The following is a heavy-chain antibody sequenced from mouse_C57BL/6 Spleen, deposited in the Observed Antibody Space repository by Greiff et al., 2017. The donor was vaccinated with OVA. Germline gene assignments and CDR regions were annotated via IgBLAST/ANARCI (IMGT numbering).Heavy chain of an antibody. V-gene: IGHV3-6*01. CDR2: ISYDGSN. Sequence: EVKLVESGPGLVKPSQSLSLTCSVTGYSITSGYYWNWIRKFPGNKLEWMGYISYDGSNNYNPSLKNRISITRDTSKNQCFLKLNSVTTEDTATYYCTRFLPGYFDYWGQGTTLTVSS. CDR1: GYSITSGYY. CDR3: TRFLPGYFDY. J-gene: IGHJ2*01. D-gene: IGHD2-10*01.